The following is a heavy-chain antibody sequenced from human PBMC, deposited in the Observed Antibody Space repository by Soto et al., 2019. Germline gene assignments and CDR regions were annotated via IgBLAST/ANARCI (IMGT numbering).Heavy chain of an antibody. CDR3: ARDALSRDSI. Sequence: SETLSLTRTVYGGSISSGVYYWSWIRQHPGKGLEWIGYISYSGSTYYNPSLESRVTISVDTSKNQFSLKLSSVTAADTAVYYCARDALSRDSIWGQGTLVTVS. CDR1: GGSISSGVYY. V-gene: IGHV4-31*03. J-gene: IGHJ4*02. D-gene: IGHD3-22*01. CDR2: ISYSGST.